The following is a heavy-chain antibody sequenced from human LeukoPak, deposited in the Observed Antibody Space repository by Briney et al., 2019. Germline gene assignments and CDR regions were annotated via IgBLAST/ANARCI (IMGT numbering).Heavy chain of an antibody. CDR3: ARGVTSISRGSYGY. CDR2: IYHSGST. J-gene: IGHJ4*01. Sequence: RSQTLSLTCAVSGYSISSSYYWGWIRQPPEKGLEWIGSIYHSGSTYYNPSFKSRVTISVDTSRNQFSLKLRSVTAADTAVYYCARGVTSISRGSYGYWGHGTLVPVSS. V-gene: IGHV4-38-2*01. CDR1: GYSISSSYY. D-gene: IGHD3-16*01.